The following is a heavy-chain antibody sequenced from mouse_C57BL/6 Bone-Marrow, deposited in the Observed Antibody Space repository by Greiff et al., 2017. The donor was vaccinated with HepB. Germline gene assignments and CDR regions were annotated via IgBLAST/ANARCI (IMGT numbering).Heavy chain of an antibody. D-gene: IGHD1-1*01. Sequence: EVQRVESGGGLVQPGGSLKLSCAASGFTFSDYGMAWVRQAPRKGPEWVAFISNLAYSIYYADTVTGRFTISSENAKNTLYLEMSSLRSEDTAMYYCARPYYYGRRPLFAYWGQGTLVTVSA. CDR3: ARPYYYGRRPLFAY. CDR2: ISNLAYSI. V-gene: IGHV5-15*01. CDR1: GFTFSDYG. J-gene: IGHJ3*01.